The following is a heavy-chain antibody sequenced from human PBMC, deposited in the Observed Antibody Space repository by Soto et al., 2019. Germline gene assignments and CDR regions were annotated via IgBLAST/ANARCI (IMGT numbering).Heavy chain of an antibody. V-gene: IGHV1-69*06. Sequence: SVKVSCKASGGTFSSYAISWARQAPGQGLEWMGGIIPIFGTANYAQKFQGRVTITADKSTSTAYMELSSLRSEDTAVYYCARVPRSSSSAIYYYYGMDVWGQGTTVTVSS. CDR3: ARVPRSSSSAIYYYYGMDV. D-gene: IGHD6-6*01. J-gene: IGHJ6*02. CDR1: GGTFSSYA. CDR2: IIPIFGTA.